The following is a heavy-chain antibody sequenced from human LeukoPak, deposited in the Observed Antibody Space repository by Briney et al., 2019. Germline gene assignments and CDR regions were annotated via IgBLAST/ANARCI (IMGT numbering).Heavy chain of an antibody. CDR1: GFTFSSYS. D-gene: IGHD1-1*01. Sequence: GGSLRLSCAASGFTFSSYSMNWVRQAPGKVLEWVSYISSSSSTIYYADSVKGRFTISRDNAKNSLYLQMNSLRAKDTAVYYSASLLNKVQLAQDYWGQRTLVTVSS. J-gene: IGHJ4*02. V-gene: IGHV3-48*01. CDR2: ISSSSSTI. CDR3: ASLLNKVQLAQDY.